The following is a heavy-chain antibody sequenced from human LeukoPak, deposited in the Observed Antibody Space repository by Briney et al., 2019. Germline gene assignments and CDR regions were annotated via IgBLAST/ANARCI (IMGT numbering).Heavy chain of an antibody. CDR2: IYPGDSDT. D-gene: IGHD3-3*01. CDR3: ASSIRYYDFWSGYYTSYYFDY. CDR1: GYSFTSYW. Sequence: GESLKISCKGSGYSFTSYWIGWVRQMPGKGPEWMGIIYPGDSDTRYSPSFQGQVTISADKSISTAYLQWSSLKASDTAMYYCASSIRYYDFWSGYYTSYYFDYWGQGTLVTVSS. V-gene: IGHV5-51*01. J-gene: IGHJ4*02.